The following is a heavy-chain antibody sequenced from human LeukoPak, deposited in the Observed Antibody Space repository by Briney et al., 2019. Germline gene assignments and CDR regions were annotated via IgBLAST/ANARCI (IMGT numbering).Heavy chain of an antibody. CDR2: IYHSGST. CDR3: ARSSWSLFDY. J-gene: IGHJ4*02. Sequence: SETLSLTCAVSGGSIRSSNWWSWVRQPPGKGLEWIGEIYHSGSTNYNPSLKSRVTFSVDTSKNQFSLKLSSVTAADTAVYYCARSSWSLFDYWGQGTLVTVSS. D-gene: IGHD1-26*01. V-gene: IGHV4-4*02. CDR1: GGSIRSSNW.